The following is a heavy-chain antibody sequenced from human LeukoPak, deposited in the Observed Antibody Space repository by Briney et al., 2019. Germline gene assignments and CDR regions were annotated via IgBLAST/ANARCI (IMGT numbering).Heavy chain of an antibody. CDR2: INHSGST. V-gene: IGHV4-34*01. CDR3: ARGPRAGTLSYYYYYMDV. CDR1: GGSFSGYY. Sequence: KASETLSLTCAVYGGSFSGYYWSWIRQPPGKGLEWIGEINHSGSTNYNPSLKSRVTISVDTSKNQFSLKLSSVTAADTAVYYCARGPRAGTLSYYYYYMDVWGKGTTVTVSS. D-gene: IGHD6-19*01. J-gene: IGHJ6*03.